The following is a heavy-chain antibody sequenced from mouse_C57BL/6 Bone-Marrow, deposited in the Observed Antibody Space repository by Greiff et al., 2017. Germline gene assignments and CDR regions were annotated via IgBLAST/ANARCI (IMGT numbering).Heavy chain of an antibody. V-gene: IGHV1-81*01. J-gene: IGHJ3*01. CDR3: AGGECAY. CDR1: GYTFTSSG. CDR2: IYPRSGNT. Sequence: VQLQQSGAELARPGASVKLSCKASGYTFTSSGISWVKQRTGQGLEWIGEIYPRSGNTYSNEKFKGKATLTADKSTSTAYMELRSLTSEDSAVYFCAGGECAYWGQGTLVTVSA. D-gene: IGHD6-1*01.